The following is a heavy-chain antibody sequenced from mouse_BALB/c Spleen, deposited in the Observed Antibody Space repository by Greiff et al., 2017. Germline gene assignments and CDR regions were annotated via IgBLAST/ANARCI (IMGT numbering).Heavy chain of an antibody. CDR2: IYPGDGDT. CDR3: ARGYGYYFDY. D-gene: IGHD1-1*01. V-gene: IGHV1-80*01. J-gene: IGHJ2*01. CDR1: GYAFSSYW. Sequence: VQLKESGAELVRPGSSVKISCKASGYAFSSYWMNWVKQRPGQGLEWIGQIYPGDGDTNYNGKFKGKATLTADKSSSTAYMQLSSLTSEDSAVYFCARGYGYYFDYWGQGTTLTVSS.